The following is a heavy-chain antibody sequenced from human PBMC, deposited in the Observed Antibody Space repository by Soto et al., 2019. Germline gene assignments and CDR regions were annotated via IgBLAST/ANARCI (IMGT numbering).Heavy chain of an antibody. V-gene: IGHV3-33*01. CDR1: GFPFRSYG. CDR2: IWYDGSNK. Sequence: SGGAQRLSCAASGFPFRSYGMHGVRQAPGKGLEWVAVIWYDGSNKYYADSVKGRFTISRDNSKNTLYLQMNSLRAEDTAVYYCARDRVNVISGWVKLYYYGMDVWGQGTTVTVSS. D-gene: IGHD6-19*01. J-gene: IGHJ6*02. CDR3: ARDRVNVISGWVKLYYYGMDV.